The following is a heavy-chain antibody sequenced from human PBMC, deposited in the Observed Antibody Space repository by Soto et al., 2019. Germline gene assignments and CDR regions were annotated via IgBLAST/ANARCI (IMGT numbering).Heavy chain of an antibody. Sequence: QVPLVESGGGVVQPGRSLRLSCAASGFTFSSYAMHWVRQAPGKGLEWVAVISYDGSNKYYAESVKGRFTISRDNSKNTLYLQMNSLRAEDTAVYYCARDRRAAAGYFDYWGQGTLVTVCS. J-gene: IGHJ4*02. CDR2: ISYDGSNK. CDR1: GFTFSSYA. D-gene: IGHD6-13*01. CDR3: ARDRRAAAGYFDY. V-gene: IGHV3-30-3*01.